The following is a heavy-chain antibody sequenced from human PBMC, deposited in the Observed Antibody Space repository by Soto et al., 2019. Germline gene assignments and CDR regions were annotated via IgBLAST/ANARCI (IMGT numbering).Heavy chain of an antibody. CDR1: GGSISSYY. CDR3: ARETYYDSSGFDY. V-gene: IGHV4-59*01. Sequence: QVQLQESGPGLVKPSETLSLTCTVSGGSISSYYWSWIRQPPGKGLEWIGYIYYSGSTNYNPSLKSRVTISVDTSKNQFSRKLSSVTAADTAVYYCARETYYDSSGFDYWGQGTLVTVSS. D-gene: IGHD3-22*01. CDR2: IYYSGST. J-gene: IGHJ4*02.